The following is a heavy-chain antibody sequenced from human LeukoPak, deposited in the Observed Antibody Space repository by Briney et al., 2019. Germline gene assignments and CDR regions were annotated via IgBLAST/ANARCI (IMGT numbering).Heavy chain of an antibody. CDR3: AKAVGFSGSREYYFDY. CDR2: ISGSGATT. CDR1: GFTFSSYA. V-gene: IGHV3-23*01. Sequence: GGSLRLSCAASGFTFSSYAMNWVRQAPGKGLDWVSAISGSGATTYYADSVKGRFTISRDNTKNTLYLQMNSLRAEDTALYYCAKAVGFSGSREYYFDYWGLGTLVTVSS. J-gene: IGHJ4*02. D-gene: IGHD1-26*01.